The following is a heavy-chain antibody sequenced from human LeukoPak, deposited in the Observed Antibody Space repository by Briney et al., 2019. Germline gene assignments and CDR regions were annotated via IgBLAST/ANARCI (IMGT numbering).Heavy chain of an antibody. CDR2: INHSGST. V-gene: IGHV4-34*01. CDR3: ARPETVVTFAPGY. CDR1: GGSFSGYY. J-gene: IGHJ4*02. D-gene: IGHD4-23*01. Sequence: SETLSLTCAVYGGSFSGYYWSWIRQPPGKGLEWIGEINHSGSTNYNPSLKSRVTISVDTSKNQFSLKLSSVTAEDTAVYYCARPETVVTFAPGYWGQGTLVTVSS.